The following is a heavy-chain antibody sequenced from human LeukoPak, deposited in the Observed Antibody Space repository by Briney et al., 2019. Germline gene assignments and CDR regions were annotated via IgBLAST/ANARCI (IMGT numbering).Heavy chain of an antibody. CDR2: ISYDGSNK. D-gene: IGHD2-15*01. V-gene: IGHV3-30*18. CDR1: GFTFSSYG. Sequence: GRSLRLSCAASGFTFSSYGMHWVRQAPGKGLEWVAVISYDGSNKCYADYVKGRFTISRDNSKNTLYLQMNSLRAEDTAVYYCAKDPEYCSGGSCYSDYFDYWGQGTLVTVSS. CDR3: AKDPEYCSGGSCYSDYFDY. J-gene: IGHJ4*02.